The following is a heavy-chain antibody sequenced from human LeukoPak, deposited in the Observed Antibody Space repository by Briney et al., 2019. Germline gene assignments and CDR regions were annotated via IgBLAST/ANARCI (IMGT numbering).Heavy chain of an antibody. CDR1: GYSISSGYY. V-gene: IGHV4-38-2*02. Sequence: PSETLSLTCTVSGYSISSGYYWGWIRQPPGKGLEWIGSIYHSGSTYYNPSLKSRVTISVDTSKNQFSLKLSSVTAADTAVYYCARETYYYDSSSEYFDYWGQGTLVTVSS. CDR3: ARETYYYDSSSEYFDY. CDR2: IYHSGST. J-gene: IGHJ4*02. D-gene: IGHD3-22*01.